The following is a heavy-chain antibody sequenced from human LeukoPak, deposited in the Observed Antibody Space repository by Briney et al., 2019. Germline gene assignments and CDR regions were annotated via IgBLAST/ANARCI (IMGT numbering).Heavy chain of an antibody. CDR1: LYTFTRDY. D-gene: IGHD3-22*01. Sequence: ASVKVSCKASLYTFTRDYIHSVRQAPGQGLEWMGIINPSGGGTSNAQKFQGRVTMTRDTSTSTVYMEVSSLTSEETAVYYCARASGSYAPPEYWGQGTLVTVSS. CDR2: INPSGGGT. J-gene: IGHJ4*02. CDR3: ARASGSYAPPEY. V-gene: IGHV1-46*01.